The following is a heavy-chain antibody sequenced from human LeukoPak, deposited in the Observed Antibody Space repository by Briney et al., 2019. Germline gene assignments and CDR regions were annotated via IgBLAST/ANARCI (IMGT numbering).Heavy chain of an antibody. CDR3: ARVASSGWKFDY. J-gene: IGHJ4*02. V-gene: IGHV1-69*13. CDR1: GGTFSSYA. Sequence: GASVKVSCKASGGTFSSYAISWVRQAPGQGLEWMGGIIPIFGTANYAQKLQGRVTITADESTSTAYMELSSLRSEDTAVYYCARVASSGWKFDYWGQGTLVTVSS. D-gene: IGHD6-19*01. CDR2: IIPIFGTA.